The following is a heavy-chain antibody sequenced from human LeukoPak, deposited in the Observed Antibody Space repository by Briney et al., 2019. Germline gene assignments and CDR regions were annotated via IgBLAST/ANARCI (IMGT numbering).Heavy chain of an antibody. Sequence: PSETLSLTCTVSGGSISSYYWSWVRQAPGKGLEWVSAISGSGGSTYYADSVKGRFTISRDNSKNTLYLQMNSLRAEDTAVYYCAKYRDSSGYYPGFFDYWGQGTLVTVSS. CDR3: AKYRDSSGYYPGFFDY. V-gene: IGHV3-23*01. D-gene: IGHD3-22*01. CDR1: GGSISSYY. J-gene: IGHJ4*02. CDR2: ISGSGGST.